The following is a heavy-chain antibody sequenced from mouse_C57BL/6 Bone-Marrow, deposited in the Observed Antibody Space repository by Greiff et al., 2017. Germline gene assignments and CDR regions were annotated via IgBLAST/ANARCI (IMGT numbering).Heavy chain of an antibody. Sequence: EVKLKESGAELVRPGASVKLSCTASGFNIKDDYMHWVKQRPEQGLEWIGWIDPENGDTEYASKFQGKATITADTSSNTAYLQLSSLTSEDTAVYYCTTWNLLLRYLDYWGQGTTLTVSS. J-gene: IGHJ2*01. CDR3: TTWNLLLRYLDY. D-gene: IGHD1-1*01. CDR2: IDPENGDT. CDR1: GFNIKDDY. V-gene: IGHV14-4*01.